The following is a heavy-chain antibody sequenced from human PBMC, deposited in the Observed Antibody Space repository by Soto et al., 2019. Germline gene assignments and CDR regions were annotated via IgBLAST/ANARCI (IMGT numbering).Heavy chain of an antibody. CDR3: GSTHRPREVDY. Sequence: QVQLQESGPRLVKPSETLSLTCNVSGDSVSSGRYYWVWIRQPPGKGLEWIGCMYFGGSTNYNPSLKSRVSISADESRNHFSLRLSSVTAADTAVYYCGSTHRPREVDYWGQGTLVTASS. CDR2: MYFGGST. J-gene: IGHJ4*02. V-gene: IGHV4-61*03. CDR1: GDSVSSGRYY. D-gene: IGHD6-13*01.